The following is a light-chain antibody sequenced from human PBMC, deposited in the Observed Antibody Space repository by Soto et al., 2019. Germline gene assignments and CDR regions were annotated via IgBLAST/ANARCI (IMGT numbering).Light chain of an antibody. Sequence: DVVMTQSPDSLAVSLGERATINCKSSQSVLYSSNNKNYLAWYQQKPGQPPKLLIYWASTRESGVPDRFSGSGPGTDFTLTISSLQAEDVAVYYCQQYYIAPRTFGQGTKVDIK. CDR3: QQYYIAPRT. CDR2: WAS. V-gene: IGKV4-1*01. J-gene: IGKJ1*01. CDR1: QSVLYSSNNKNY.